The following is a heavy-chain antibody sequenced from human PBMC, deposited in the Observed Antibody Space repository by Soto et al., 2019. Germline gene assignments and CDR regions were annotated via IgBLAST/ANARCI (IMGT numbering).Heavy chain of an antibody. D-gene: IGHD3-16*02. CDR3: EWGNFRPLDY. CDR2: ISGSGDST. CDR1: GFTFGSYA. Sequence: GGSLRLSCAASGFTFGSYATSWVRQAPGKGLEWVSSISGSGDSTYYADSVKGRFSISRDSSENTLYLQMNSLRAEDTAIYYCEWGNFRPLDYWGQGILVTVSS. V-gene: IGHV3-23*01. J-gene: IGHJ4*02.